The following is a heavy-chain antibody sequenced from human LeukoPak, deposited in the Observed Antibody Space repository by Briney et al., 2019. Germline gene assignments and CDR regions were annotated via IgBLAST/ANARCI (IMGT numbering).Heavy chain of an antibody. CDR3: AREVAHLYGSGSPIDY. CDR2: INPSGGST. Sequence: ASVKVSCKASGYTFTSYYMHWVRQALGQGLEWIGIINPSGGSTSYAQKFQGRVTMTRDTSTSTVYMELSSLRSEDTAVYYCAREVAHLYGSGSPIDYWGQGTLVTVSS. D-gene: IGHD3-10*01. J-gene: IGHJ4*02. CDR1: GYTFTSYY. V-gene: IGHV1-46*03.